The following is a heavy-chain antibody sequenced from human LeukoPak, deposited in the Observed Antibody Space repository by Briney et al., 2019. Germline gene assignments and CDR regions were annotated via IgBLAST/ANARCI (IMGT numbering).Heavy chain of an antibody. CDR3: AKDFHDYGDYYFAY. Sequence: GGSLRLSCAASGFTCSSYWMSWVRQAPGKGREWVANIKQDGSEKYYVDSVKGRFTISRDNSKNTLYLQMNSLRAEDKAVYYCAKDFHDYGDYYFAYWGQGTLVTVSS. CDR2: IKQDGSEK. V-gene: IGHV3-7*03. CDR1: GFTCSSYW. J-gene: IGHJ4*02. D-gene: IGHD4-17*01.